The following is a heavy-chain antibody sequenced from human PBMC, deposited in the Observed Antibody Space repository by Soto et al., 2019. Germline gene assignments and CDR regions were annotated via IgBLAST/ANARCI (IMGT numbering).Heavy chain of an antibody. CDR3: ARRAVLDY. Sequence: QVQLVESGGGVVQPGRSLRLSCAASGFTFSRYDMHWVRQAPGKGLEWVAFISYDGSNKFYADSVKGRFTISRDNSKNTLYLQMNSLRAEDTAVYYCARRAVLDYWGQGTLVTVSS. CDR1: GFTFSRYD. CDR2: ISYDGSNK. J-gene: IGHJ4*02. V-gene: IGHV3-30*03. D-gene: IGHD2-8*01.